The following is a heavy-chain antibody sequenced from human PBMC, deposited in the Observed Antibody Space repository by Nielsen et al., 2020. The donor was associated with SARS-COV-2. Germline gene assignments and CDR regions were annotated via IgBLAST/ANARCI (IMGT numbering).Heavy chain of an antibody. CDR1: GGSISSGGYS. J-gene: IGHJ4*02. V-gene: IGHV4-30-2*01. CDR2: IYHSGST. CDR3: ARVGYSYGCDY. Sequence: SETLSLTCAVSGGSISSGGYSWSWIRQPPGKGLEWIGYIYHSGSTYYNPSLKSRVTISVDRSKNQFSLKLSSVTAADTAVYYCARVGYSYGCDYWGQGTRVNVSS. D-gene: IGHD5-18*01.